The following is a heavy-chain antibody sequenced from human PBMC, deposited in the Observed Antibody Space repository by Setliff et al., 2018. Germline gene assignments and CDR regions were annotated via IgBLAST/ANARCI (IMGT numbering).Heavy chain of an antibody. CDR2: ISGSGGST. D-gene: IGHD3-3*01. CDR3: ARGDFWSGYSDNLNWFDP. Sequence: TGGSLRLSCAASGFTFSSYAMSWVRQAPGKGLEWVSAISGSGGSTYYADSVKGRFTISRDNSKNTLYLQMNSLRAEDTAVYYCARGDFWSGYSDNLNWFDPWGQGTLVTVSS. J-gene: IGHJ5*02. CDR1: GFTFSSYA. V-gene: IGHV3-23*01.